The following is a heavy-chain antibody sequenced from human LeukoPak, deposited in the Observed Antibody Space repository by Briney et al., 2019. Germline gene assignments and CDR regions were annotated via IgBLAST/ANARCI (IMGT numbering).Heavy chain of an antibody. CDR2: INPNSGGT. CDR3: ARGVLRYFDWLLPFDY. D-gene: IGHD3-9*01. V-gene: IGHV1-2*02. Sequence: ASVKVSCKVSGYTFTGYYMHWVRQAPGQGLEWMGWINPNSGGTNYAQKFQGRVTMTRDTSISTAYMELSRLRSDDTAVYYCARGVLRYFDWLLPFDYWGQGTLVTVSS. CDR1: GYTFTGYY. J-gene: IGHJ4*02.